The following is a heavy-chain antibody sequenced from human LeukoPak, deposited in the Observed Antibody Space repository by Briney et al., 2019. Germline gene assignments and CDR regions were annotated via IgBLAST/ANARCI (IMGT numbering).Heavy chain of an antibody. Sequence: GGSLRLSCAAAGITFSSNWMSWVRQAPGKGLEWVANIKPDGSEKSYVDSVKGRFTISRDNAKNSLYLQMNSLRAEDSAVYYCARDGCTSTSCYTRGDVWGKGTMVTVSS. J-gene: IGHJ6*03. D-gene: IGHD2-2*02. CDR3: ARDGCTSTSCYTRGDV. CDR2: IKPDGSEK. V-gene: IGHV3-7*01. CDR1: GITFSSNW.